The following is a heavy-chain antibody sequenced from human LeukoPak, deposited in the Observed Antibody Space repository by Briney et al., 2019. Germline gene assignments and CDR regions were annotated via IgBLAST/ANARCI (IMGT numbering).Heavy chain of an antibody. CDR2: ISSSGSTI. CDR3: ARPYSSGWFSPDGY. V-gene: IGHV3-11*01. CDR1: GFTFSDYY. J-gene: IGHJ4*02. D-gene: IGHD6-19*01. Sequence: PGGSLRLSCAASGFTFSDYYMSRIRQAPGKGLEWVSYISSSGSTIYYADSVKGRFTISRDNAKNSLYLQMNSLRAEDTAVYYCARPYSSGWFSPDGYWGQGTLVTVSS.